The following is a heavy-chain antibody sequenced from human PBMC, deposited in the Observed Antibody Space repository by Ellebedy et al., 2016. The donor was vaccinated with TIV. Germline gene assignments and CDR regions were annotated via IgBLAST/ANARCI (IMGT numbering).Heavy chain of an antibody. J-gene: IGHJ4*02. D-gene: IGHD5-18*01. CDR2: IIPIFGTA. V-gene: IGHV1-69*13. Sequence: SVKVSXXASGGTFSSYAISWVRQAPGQGLEWMGGIIPIFGTANYAQKFQGRVTITADESTSTAYMELSSLRSEDTAVYYCARDGGYSYGPNAYNYWGQGTLVTVSS. CDR3: ARDGGYSYGPNAYNY. CDR1: GGTFSSYA.